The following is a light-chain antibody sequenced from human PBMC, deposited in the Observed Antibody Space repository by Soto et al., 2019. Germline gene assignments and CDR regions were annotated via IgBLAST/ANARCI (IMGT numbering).Light chain of an antibody. CDR2: DVS. CDR3: SSYTGTSTPV. V-gene: IGLV2-14*03. CDR1: SSDFGGYNS. J-gene: IGLJ2*01. Sequence: QSALTQPASVSGSPGQSITISCTGTSSDFGGYNSVSWYQQHPGKAPKLMIYDVSNRPSGVSNRFSGSKSGNTASLTISGLQAEDEADYYCSSYTGTSTPVFGGGTKVTVL.